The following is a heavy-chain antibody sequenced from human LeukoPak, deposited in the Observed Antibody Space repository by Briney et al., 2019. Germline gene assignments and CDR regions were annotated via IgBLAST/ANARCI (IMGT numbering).Heavy chain of an antibody. J-gene: IGHJ6*02. D-gene: IGHD2-21*02. Sequence: GGSLRLSCAASGFTLSSYAMNWVRRAPGKGLEWVSAISGSGVTTHYADSVKGRFTISRDNSKNTLYLQMNTLRAEDTAVYYCAKDCGGDCSYYYGMDVWGQGTTVTVSS. V-gene: IGHV3-23*01. CDR2: ISGSGVTT. CDR1: GFTLSSYA. CDR3: AKDCGGDCSYYYGMDV.